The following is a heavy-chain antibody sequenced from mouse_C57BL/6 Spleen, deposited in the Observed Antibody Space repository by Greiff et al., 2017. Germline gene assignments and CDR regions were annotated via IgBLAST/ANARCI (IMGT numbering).Heavy chain of an antibody. CDR2: IDPSDSNT. D-gene: IGHD1-1*01. Sequence: QVQLQQPGAELVKPGASVKLSCKASGYTFTSYWMQWVKPRPGQGLEWIGEIDPSDSNTNYNQKFKGKATLTVDTPSSTASMQLSSLTSEDSAVYYWARVTTVGVDYWGQGTTLTVSS. CDR1: GYTFTSYW. CDR3: ARVTTVGVDY. V-gene: IGHV1-50*01. J-gene: IGHJ2*01.